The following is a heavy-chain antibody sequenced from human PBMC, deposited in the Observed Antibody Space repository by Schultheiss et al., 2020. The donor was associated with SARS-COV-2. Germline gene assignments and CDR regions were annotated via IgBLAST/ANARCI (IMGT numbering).Heavy chain of an antibody. D-gene: IGHD2-8*01. CDR3: ASGHCTNGVCHGGGGMDV. V-gene: IGHV1-2*02. Sequence: ASVKVSCKASGYTFTGYYMHWVRQAPRQGLEWMGWINPNSGGTNYAQKFQGRVTMTRDTSISTAYMELSRLRSDDTAVYYCASGHCTNGVCHGGGGMDVWGQGTTVTVSS. J-gene: IGHJ6*02. CDR1: GYTFTGYY. CDR2: INPNSGGT.